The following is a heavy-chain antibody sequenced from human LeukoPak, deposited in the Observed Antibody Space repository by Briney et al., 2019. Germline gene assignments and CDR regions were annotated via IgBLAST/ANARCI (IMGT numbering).Heavy chain of an antibody. D-gene: IGHD2-2*01. CDR1: GYTFTSYG. J-gene: IGHJ6*02. CDR3: ARDNGYCSSTSCPYPYYYYGMDV. V-gene: IGHV1-18*01. Sequence: ASVKVSCKASGYTFTSYGISWVRQAPGQGLEWMGWISAYNGNTNYAQKLQGRVTMTTDTSTGTAYMELRSLRSDDTAVYYCARDNGYCSSTSCPYPYYYYGMDVWGQGTTVTVSS. CDR2: ISAYNGNT.